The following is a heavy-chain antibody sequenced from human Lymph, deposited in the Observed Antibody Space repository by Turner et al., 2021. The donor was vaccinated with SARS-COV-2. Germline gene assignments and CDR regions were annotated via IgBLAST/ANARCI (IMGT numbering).Heavy chain of an antibody. CDR1: GFTFSTYA. CDR3: ARYASGGYFYYGMDV. Sequence: QVQLVESGGGVVQPGRSLRLSCAASGFTFSTYAIYWVRQAPGKGREWVAVISYDGSNKYYADSVKGRFTISRDNSKNTLYLQMNSLRAEDTAVYYCARYASGGYFYYGMDVWGQGTTVTVSS. D-gene: IGHD3-10*01. CDR2: ISYDGSNK. J-gene: IGHJ6*02. V-gene: IGHV3-30*04.